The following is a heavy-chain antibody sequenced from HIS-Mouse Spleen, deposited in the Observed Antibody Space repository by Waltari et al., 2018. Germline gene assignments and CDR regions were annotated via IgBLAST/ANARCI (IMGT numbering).Heavy chain of an antibody. V-gene: IGHV4-39*07. J-gene: IGHJ2*01. CDR1: VGSISSSSYY. CDR2: IYYSGST. D-gene: IGHD6-13*01. Sequence: QLQLQESGPGLVKPSETLSLTCTVPVGSISSSSYYWGWIRPPPGKGLEWIGSIYYSGSTYYNPSLKSRVTISVDTSKNQFSLKLSSVTAADTAVYYCAREIPYSSSWYDWYFDLWGRGTLVTVSS. CDR3: AREIPYSSSWYDWYFDL.